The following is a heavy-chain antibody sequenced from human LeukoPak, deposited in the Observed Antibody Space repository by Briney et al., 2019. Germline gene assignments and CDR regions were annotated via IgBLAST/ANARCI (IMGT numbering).Heavy chain of an antibody. Sequence: SETLSLTCTVSGGSIHSYWSWIRQPAGKGLEWIGRISGSGTITYNPALQSRLTISIDTSKNQFSPKLMSVTAADTAVYYCARERLAMVRGVIPKEAWGWFDPWGQGTLVTVSS. D-gene: IGHD3-10*01. J-gene: IGHJ5*02. CDR2: ISGSGTI. V-gene: IGHV4-4*07. CDR3: ARERLAMVRGVIPKEAWGWFDP. CDR1: GGSIHSY.